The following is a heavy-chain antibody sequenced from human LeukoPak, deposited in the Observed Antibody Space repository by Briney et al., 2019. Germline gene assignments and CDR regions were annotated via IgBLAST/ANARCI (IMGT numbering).Heavy chain of an antibody. CDR2: IRPDGSEA. V-gene: IGHV3-7*04. D-gene: IGHD3-16*01. CDR1: GFTFSSSW. CDR3: TRDRAYKTFDY. J-gene: IGHJ4*02. Sequence: GGSLRLSCAASGFTFSSSWMTWVRQAPGKGLEWVAVIRPDGSEAAYVDSVIGRFTISRDNAKNSLFLQMISLRIEDTAVYYCTRDRAYKTFDYWGQGALVTVSS.